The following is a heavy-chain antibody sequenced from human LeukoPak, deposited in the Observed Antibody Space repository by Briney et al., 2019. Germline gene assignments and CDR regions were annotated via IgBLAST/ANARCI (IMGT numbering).Heavy chain of an antibody. Sequence: KSSETLSLTCTVSGGSINSYYWSWIRQPPGKALEWIGYIYYSGNTNYNPSLNSRVTISVDTSKNQFPLNLSSVTAADTAVYYCARQHGGWYNFDYWGQGTLVTVSS. CDR2: IYYSGNT. D-gene: IGHD6-19*01. J-gene: IGHJ4*02. V-gene: IGHV4-59*01. CDR1: GGSINSYY. CDR3: ARQHGGWYNFDY.